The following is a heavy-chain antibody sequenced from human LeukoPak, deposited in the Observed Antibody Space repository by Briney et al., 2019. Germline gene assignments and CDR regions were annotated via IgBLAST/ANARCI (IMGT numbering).Heavy chain of an antibody. V-gene: IGHV4-4*07. CDR2: IYTGGT. Sequence: KSSETLSLTCTVSGGSISAYYWSWIRQPAGKGPEWIGRIYTGGTIYNPSLQSRVAISVDKSKNQISLRLHSVTAADTAIYYCVRDLDYWGQGTLVTVSS. CDR3: VRDLDY. CDR1: GGSISAYY. J-gene: IGHJ4*02.